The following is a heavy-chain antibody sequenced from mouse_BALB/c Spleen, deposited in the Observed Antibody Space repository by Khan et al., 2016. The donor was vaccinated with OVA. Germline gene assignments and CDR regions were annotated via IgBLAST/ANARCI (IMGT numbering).Heavy chain of an antibody. D-gene: IGHD6-1*01. Sequence: QVQLQQSGAELAKPGASVKMSCKASGYTFTSYWMHWVKQRPGQGLEWIGYINTSTGYTEYNHKFKDKATLTTDESSSTAYMQMNSLTHEDSAVHYCAASILFYYSLDYWGQGTSVPVSS. CDR3: AASILFYYSLDY. V-gene: IGHV1-7*01. J-gene: IGHJ4*01. CDR1: GYTFTSYW. CDR2: INTSTGYT.